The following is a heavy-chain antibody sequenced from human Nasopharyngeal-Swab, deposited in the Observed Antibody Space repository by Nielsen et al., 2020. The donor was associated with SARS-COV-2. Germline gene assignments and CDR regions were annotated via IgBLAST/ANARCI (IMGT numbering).Heavy chain of an antibody. D-gene: IGHD3/OR15-3a*01. CDR2: ISPYNSNT. Sequence: ASVKVSCKPSGYTFTDYYMHWVRQAPGQGLEWMGWISPYNSNTNYAQNLQGRVTMTTDSSTYTSYMELRSLRSDDTAVYYCARGQGSWTRNAFDIWGQGTMVTVSS. J-gene: IGHJ3*02. CDR3: ARGQGSWTRNAFDI. V-gene: IGHV1-18*04. CDR1: GYTFTDYY.